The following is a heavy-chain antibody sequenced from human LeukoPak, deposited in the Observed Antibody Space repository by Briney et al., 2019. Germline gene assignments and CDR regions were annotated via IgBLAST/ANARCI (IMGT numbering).Heavy chain of an antibody. CDR2: ISYDGSTK. J-gene: IGHJ4*02. CDR1: GFTFSSYA. D-gene: IGHD4-17*01. Sequence: GGSLRLSCAASGFTFSSYAMHWVRQAPGKGLEWVAVISYDGSTKYYADSVKGRFTISRDNSKNTLYLQMNSLRAEDTAVYYCARGYGDYSETFDYWGQGTLVTVSS. V-gene: IGHV3-30*04. CDR3: ARGYGDYSETFDY.